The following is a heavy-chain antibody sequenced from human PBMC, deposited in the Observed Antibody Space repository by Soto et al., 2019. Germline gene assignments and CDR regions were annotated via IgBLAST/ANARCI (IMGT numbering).Heavy chain of an antibody. D-gene: IGHD5-18*01. CDR1: GGTFSSYT. CDR2: IIPILGIA. Sequence: ASVKVSCKASGGTFSSYTISWVRQAPGQGLEWMGRIIPILGIANYAQKFQGRVTITADKSTSTAYMELSSLRSEDTAVYYCARGRTAMVVSENYYYYYMDVWGKGTTVTVSS. V-gene: IGHV1-69*02. J-gene: IGHJ6*03. CDR3: ARGRTAMVVSENYYYYYMDV.